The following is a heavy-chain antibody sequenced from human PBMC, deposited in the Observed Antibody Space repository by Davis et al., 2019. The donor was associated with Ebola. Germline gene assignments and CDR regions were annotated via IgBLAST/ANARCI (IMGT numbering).Heavy chain of an antibody. CDR3: ASTVKVAFDY. V-gene: IGHV1-2*06. CDR1: GYTFTAFF. CDR2: INPKTGAT. J-gene: IGHJ4*02. Sequence: AASVKVSCKASGYTFTAFFIHWVRQSPGQGLEWMGRINPKTGATKYLQKFQGRVSMTRDTSISTAYMELTRLRSDDTAVYYCASTVKVAFDYWGQGTLVTVSS.